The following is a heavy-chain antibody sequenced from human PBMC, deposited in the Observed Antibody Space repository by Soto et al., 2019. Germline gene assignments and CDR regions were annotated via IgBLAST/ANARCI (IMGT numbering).Heavy chain of an antibody. J-gene: IGHJ4*02. V-gene: IGHV1-18*04. CDR3: ARSRALVGADPYDY. D-gene: IGHD1-26*01. Sequence: QVQLVQSGAEVKKPGASVKVSCKASGYTFTSYGISWVRQSPGQGLEWMGWSSAYNGNTNYAQKLQGRGTMTTDTSTSTAYREVRSLRSDGTAVYYCARSRALVGADPYDYWGQGTLVTVSS. CDR1: GYTFTSYG. CDR2: SSAYNGNT.